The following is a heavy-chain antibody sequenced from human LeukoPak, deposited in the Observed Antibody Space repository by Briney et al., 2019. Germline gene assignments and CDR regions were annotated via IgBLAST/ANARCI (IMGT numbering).Heavy chain of an antibody. J-gene: IGHJ6*02. Sequence: ASVNVSCKASGYTLTRYYMHWVRQAPGQGLEWMGIIDTNDGTRSYAQKFQGRVTMTRDMSTSTVYMELSSLRSEDTALYYCARDIAVTGTGHYYGMDVWGQGTTVTVSS. D-gene: IGHD6-19*01. V-gene: IGHV1-46*01. CDR3: ARDIAVTGTGHYYGMDV. CDR2: IDTNDGTR. CDR1: GYTLTRYY.